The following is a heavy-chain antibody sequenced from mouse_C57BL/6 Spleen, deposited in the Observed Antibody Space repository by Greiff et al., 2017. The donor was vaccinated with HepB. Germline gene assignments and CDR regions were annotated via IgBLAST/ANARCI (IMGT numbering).Heavy chain of an antibody. Sequence: QVQLKQPGTELVKPGASVKLSCKASGYTFTSYWMHWVKQRPVQGLEWIGNINPSIGGTNYNEKFKSKATLTVDKSSSTAYMQLSSLTSEDSAVYYCAREYDYGEAWFAYWGQGTLVTVSA. V-gene: IGHV1-53*01. CDR3: AREYDYGEAWFAY. CDR1: GYTFTSYW. D-gene: IGHD2-4*01. J-gene: IGHJ3*01. CDR2: INPSIGGT.